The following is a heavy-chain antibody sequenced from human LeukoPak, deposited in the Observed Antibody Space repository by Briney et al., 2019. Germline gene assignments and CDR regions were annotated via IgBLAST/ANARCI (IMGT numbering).Heavy chain of an antibody. CDR3: ARVSVAATYFRAFDI. V-gene: IGHV1-46*01. CDR1: GYTFTSYY. J-gene: IGHJ3*02. CDR2: INPSGGRP. D-gene: IGHD1-26*01. Sequence: ASVKVSCKAAGYTFTSYYMHWLRQAPGQGLEWRGIINPSGGRPTYAQNLPGRVTMTRDTSTSTVYMDLRSLRSEDTAAYYCARVSVAATYFRAFDIWGQGTLVTVSS.